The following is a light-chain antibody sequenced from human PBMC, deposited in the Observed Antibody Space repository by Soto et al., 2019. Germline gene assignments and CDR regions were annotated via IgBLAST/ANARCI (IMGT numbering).Light chain of an antibody. CDR1: QGVGRS. Sequence: EELISRSSPNQYTTPGEGATLSCRASQGVGRSVAWYQQTPGQSPRLLIYSASTRASGVPARSSGSGSGTELTLTISSLQSEDFAVYSCQQYYYWPLTFGGGTKV. J-gene: IGKJ4*01. CDR2: SAS. CDR3: QQYYYWPLT. V-gene: IGKV3-15*01.